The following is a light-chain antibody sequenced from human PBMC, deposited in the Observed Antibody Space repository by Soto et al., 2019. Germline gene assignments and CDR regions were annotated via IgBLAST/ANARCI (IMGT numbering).Light chain of an antibody. CDR1: SSDIGAYNY. V-gene: IGLV2-14*01. CDR3: ASYTTTTTPVL. J-gene: IGLJ2*01. Sequence: QSVLTQPASVSGSPGQSITISCTGTSSDIGAYNYVSWYQQHPGKAPKLMISDVSNRPSGVSNRFSGSKSGNTASLTISGLQAEDEADYYCASYTTTTTPVLFGGGTKLTVL. CDR2: DVS.